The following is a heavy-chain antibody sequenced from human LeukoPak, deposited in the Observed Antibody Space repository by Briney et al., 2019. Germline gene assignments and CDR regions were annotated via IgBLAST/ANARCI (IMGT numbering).Heavy chain of an antibody. D-gene: IGHD3-9*01. V-gene: IGHV1-69*01. Sequence: ASVKLSCKASGGTFSSYAISWVRQAPGQGLEWMGGIIPIFGTANYAQKFQGRVTITAEESTSTAYMELSSLRSDDTAVYYCARDMPPDIWAGRRGFCRWGQG. J-gene: IGHJ4*02. CDR3: ARDMPPDIWAGRRGFCR. CDR1: GGTFSSYA. CDR2: IIPIFGTA.